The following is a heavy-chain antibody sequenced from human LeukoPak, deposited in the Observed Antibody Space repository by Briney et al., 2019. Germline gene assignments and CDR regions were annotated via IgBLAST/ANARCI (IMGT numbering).Heavy chain of an antibody. J-gene: IGHJ4*02. Sequence: GESLKISCKGSGYSFTNYWIGWVRQMPGKGLEWMGVIYPGDSDTRYSPSFQGHVTMSADKSISTAYLQWSSLKASDTAIYYCARGSYLTADYWGQGTLVTLSS. CDR3: ARGSYLTADY. V-gene: IGHV5-51*01. CDR1: GYSFTNYW. CDR2: IYPGDSDT. D-gene: IGHD1-20*01.